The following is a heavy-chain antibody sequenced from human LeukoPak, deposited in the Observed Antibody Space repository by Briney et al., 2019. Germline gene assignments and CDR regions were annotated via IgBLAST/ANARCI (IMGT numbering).Heavy chain of an antibody. CDR1: GGPFSCYY. CDR3: ARALAQYCSGGTCYSGFFQY. Sequence: SETLSLTFAVFGGPFSCYYWTWIRQPPGKGLEWIGEINHSGSTNYSPSLKSRVTISVDTSKNQFSLKLSSVTAADTAVYYCARALAQYCSGGTCYSGFFQYWGQGTLVTVSS. CDR2: INHSGST. V-gene: IGHV4-34*01. D-gene: IGHD2-15*01. J-gene: IGHJ1*01.